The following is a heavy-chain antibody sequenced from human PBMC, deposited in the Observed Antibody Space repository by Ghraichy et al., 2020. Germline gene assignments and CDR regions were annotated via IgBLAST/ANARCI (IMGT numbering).Heavy chain of an antibody. CDR3: ARDAWGSGDY. CDR2: TRNKANSYIT. Sequence: LSLTCAASGFIFSDHYMDWFRQVPGKGLEWVGRTRNKANSYITEYAASVKGRFTISRDDSKNSLYLQMNSLKTEDTAVYYCARDAWGSGDYWGQGTLVTVSS. V-gene: IGHV3-72*01. CDR1: GFIFSDHY. J-gene: IGHJ4*02. D-gene: IGHD7-27*01.